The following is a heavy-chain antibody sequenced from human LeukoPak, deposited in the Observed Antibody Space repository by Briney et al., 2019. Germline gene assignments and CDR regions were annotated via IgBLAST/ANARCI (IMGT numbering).Heavy chain of an antibody. V-gene: IGHV3-30*04. J-gene: IGHJ5*02. CDR3: ARNKGDGPGSYLNWFDP. Sequence: GRSLRLSCAASGFTFSSYAMHWVRQAPGKGLEWVAVISYDGSNKYYADSVKGRFTISRDNSKNTLYLQMNSLRAEDTAVYYCARNKGDGPGSYLNWFDPWGQGTLVTVSS. D-gene: IGHD3-10*01. CDR1: GFTFSSYA. CDR2: ISYDGSNK.